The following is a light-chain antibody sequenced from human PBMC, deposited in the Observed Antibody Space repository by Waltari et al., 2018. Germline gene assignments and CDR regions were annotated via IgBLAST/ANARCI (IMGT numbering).Light chain of an antibody. CDR3: QQYNSYSLLT. V-gene: IGKV1-5*03. J-gene: IGKJ4*01. CDR2: EAS. CDR1: QSIGKW. Sequence: DIRMTQSPSTLSASAGDRVIISCRASQSIGKWLAWYQQKPGKAPKLLIYEASTLQSGVPSRFSGTGSGTDFTLTISSLQPDDFATYYCQQYNSYSLLTFGGGTKVEIK.